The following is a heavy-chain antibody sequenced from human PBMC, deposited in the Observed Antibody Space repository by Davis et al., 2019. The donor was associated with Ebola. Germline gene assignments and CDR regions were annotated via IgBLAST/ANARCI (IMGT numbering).Heavy chain of an antibody. CDR3: ARGASRTSAYFDY. J-gene: IGHJ4*02. Sequence: PGGSLRLSCAASGFTVSNDYMNWVRQAPGKGLEWVSVIYSGGSTYYADSVKGRFTISRDNAKNSLYLQMNSLRAEDTAVYYCARGASRTSAYFDYWGQGTLVTVSS. D-gene: IGHD6-6*01. V-gene: IGHV3-66*01. CDR2: IYSGGST. CDR1: GFTVSNDY.